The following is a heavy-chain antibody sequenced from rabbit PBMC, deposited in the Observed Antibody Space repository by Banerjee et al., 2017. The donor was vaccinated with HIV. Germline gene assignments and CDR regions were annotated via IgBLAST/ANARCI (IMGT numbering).Heavy chain of an antibody. J-gene: IGHJ4*01. CDR1: GFTISSSYY. Sequence: EESGGGLVQPEGSLTLTCTASGFTISSSYYMCWVRQAPGKGLEWIGCIVPGDGSTDYASWVNGRFTITRSTSLNTVTLQMTSLTAADTATYFCARELYAGYGWDLNLWGPGTLVTVS. D-gene: IGHD7-1*01. V-gene: IGHV1S47*01. CDR3: ARELYAGYGWDLNL. CDR2: IVPGDGST.